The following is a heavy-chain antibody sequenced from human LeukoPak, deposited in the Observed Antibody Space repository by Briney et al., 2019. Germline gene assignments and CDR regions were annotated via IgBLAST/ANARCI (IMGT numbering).Heavy chain of an antibody. V-gene: IGHV4-59*01. CDR2: IYYTGST. D-gene: IGHD6-13*01. CDR1: GGSIRNNY. CDR3: AMTSSSWIIFDF. Sequence: SETLSLTCTGSGGSIRNNYWSWIRQTPGKGLEWIGYIYYTGSTNYNPALESRITISVDTSRTQFSLKLRAVAAADTTVYYCAMTSSSWIIFDFWGEGTPVIVSS. J-gene: IGHJ4*02.